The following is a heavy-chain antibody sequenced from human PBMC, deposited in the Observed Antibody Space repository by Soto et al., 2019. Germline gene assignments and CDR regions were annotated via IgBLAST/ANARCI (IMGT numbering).Heavy chain of an antibody. J-gene: IGHJ4*02. D-gene: IGHD5-18*01. V-gene: IGHV4-30-4*01. Sequence: PSETLSLTCTVSGGSISSGDYYWSWIRQPPGKGLEWIGYIYYSGSTYYNPPLKSRVTISVDTSKNQFSLKLSSVTAADTAVYYCASNSYGYIFYEYWGQGTLVTVSS. CDR2: IYYSGST. CDR3: ASNSYGYIFYEY. CDR1: GGSISSGDYY.